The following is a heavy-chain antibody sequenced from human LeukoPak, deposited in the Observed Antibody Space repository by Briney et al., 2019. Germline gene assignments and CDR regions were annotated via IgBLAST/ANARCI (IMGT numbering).Heavy chain of an antibody. V-gene: IGHV1-2*06. CDR1: GYTFTGYY. CDR3: ARGDSRSGAFDI. CDR2: INPNSGGT. Sequence: ASVKVSCKASGYTFTGYYTHWVRQAPGQGLEWMGRINPNSGGTNYAQKFQGRVTMTRDTSISTAYMELSRLRSDDTAVYYCARGDSRSGAFDIWGQGTMVTVSS. J-gene: IGHJ3*02. D-gene: IGHD2-21*02.